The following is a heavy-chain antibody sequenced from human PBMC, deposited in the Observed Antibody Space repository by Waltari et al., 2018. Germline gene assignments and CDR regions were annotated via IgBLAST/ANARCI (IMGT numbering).Heavy chain of an antibody. CDR1: GFTFSSYG. Sequence: QVQLVESGGGVVQPGRSLRLSCAASGFTFSSYGMHWVRQAPGKGLEWVAVIWYDGSNKYYADSVKGRFTSSRDNSKNTLYLQMNSRRAEDTAVYYCARDYDYYYDFWSGVYLDYGMDVWGQGTTVTVSS. D-gene: IGHD3-3*01. V-gene: IGHV3-33*01. J-gene: IGHJ6*02. CDR2: IWYDGSNK. CDR3: ARDYDYYYDFWSGVYLDYGMDV.